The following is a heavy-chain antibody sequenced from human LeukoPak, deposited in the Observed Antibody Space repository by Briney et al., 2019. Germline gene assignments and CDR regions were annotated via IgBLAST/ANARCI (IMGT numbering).Heavy chain of an antibody. CDR2: IGDGGYTT. Sequence: GGSLRLSCAASGFTFSTYAFSWVRQAPGKGLEWVSAIGDGGYTTYYADSVKGRFTISRENSKNTLYLQISSLRADDTAVYYCTKEGPVNAIGDLWGQGTLVTVSS. CDR1: GFTFSTYA. J-gene: IGHJ5*02. V-gene: IGHV3-23*01. CDR3: TKEGPVNAIGDL. D-gene: IGHD2-21*01.